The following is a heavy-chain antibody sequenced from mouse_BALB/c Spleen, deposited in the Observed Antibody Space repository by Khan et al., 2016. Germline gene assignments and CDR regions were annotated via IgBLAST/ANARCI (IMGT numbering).Heavy chain of an antibody. CDR2: ISYSGST. D-gene: IGHD1-2*01. CDR3: ARSVITTARWFAY. Sequence: EVQLQESGPGLVKPSQSLSLTCTVTGYSITSDYAWNWIRQFPGNKLEWMGYISYSGSTSYNPSLKSRISITRDTSKNQFFLQLNSVTTEDTATXSCARSVITTARWFAYWGQGTLVTVSA. J-gene: IGHJ3*01. CDR1: GYSITSDYA. V-gene: IGHV3-2*02.